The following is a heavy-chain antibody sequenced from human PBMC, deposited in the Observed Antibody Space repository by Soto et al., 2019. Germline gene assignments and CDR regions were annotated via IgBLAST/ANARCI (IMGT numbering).Heavy chain of an antibody. V-gene: IGHV1-46*01. J-gene: IGHJ4*02. D-gene: IGHD3-22*01. Sequence: VSVKVSCKASGYTFTSYYMHWVRQAPGQGLEWMGIINPSGGSTTYAQNFQGRVTMTKDTSTDTAYMELSSLRSEDTAVYYCATGYYYDSSSDYWGQGTLVTVSS. CDR1: GYTFTSYY. CDR3: ATGYYYDSSSDY. CDR2: INPSGGST.